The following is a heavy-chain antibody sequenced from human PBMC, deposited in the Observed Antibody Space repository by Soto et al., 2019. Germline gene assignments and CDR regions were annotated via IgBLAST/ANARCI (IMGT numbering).Heavy chain of an antibody. V-gene: IGHV3-33*01. J-gene: IGHJ6*02. CDR1: EFTFSNYA. CDR3: ARDDYGMDV. CDR2: IWYDESKK. Sequence: QERLVESGGGVVQPGTSLRLSCAAAEFTFSNYAMHWVRQAPGMGLEWVAVIWYDESKKYYADSVKGRFTISRDNSKNTVYLQINSLRAEDTAVYYCARDDYGMDVWGQGTTVTVSS.